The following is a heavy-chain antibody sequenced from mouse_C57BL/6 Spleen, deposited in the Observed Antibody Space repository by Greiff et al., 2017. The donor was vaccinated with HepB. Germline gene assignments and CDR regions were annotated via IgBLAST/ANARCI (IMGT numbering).Heavy chain of an antibody. CDR1: GYTFTSYW. CDR2: IDPSDSET. V-gene: IGHV1-52*01. Sequence: VQLQQSGAELVRPGSSVKLSCKASGYTFTSYWMHWVKQRPIQGLEWIGNIDPSDSETHYNQKFKDKATLTVDKSSSTAYMQLSSLTSEDSAVYYCASGITTVVATRYFDVWGTGTTVTVSS. CDR3: ASGITTVVATRYFDV. J-gene: IGHJ1*03. D-gene: IGHD1-1*01.